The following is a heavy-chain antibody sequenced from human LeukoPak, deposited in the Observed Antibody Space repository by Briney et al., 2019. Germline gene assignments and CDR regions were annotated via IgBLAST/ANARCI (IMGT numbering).Heavy chain of an antibody. CDR3: ARGPQGRHWLNFDY. D-gene: IGHD3-16*01. CDR2: IYYSGNT. J-gene: IGHJ4*02. CDR1: GGSISSSDYY. Sequence: SETLSLTCSVSGGSISSSDYYWGWIRQPPGKGLEWIGSIYYSGNTFYNPALKSRVTISVDSPKNQLSLKLSSVTAADTAVYYCARGPQGRHWLNFDYWGQGTLVTVSS. V-gene: IGHV4-39*01.